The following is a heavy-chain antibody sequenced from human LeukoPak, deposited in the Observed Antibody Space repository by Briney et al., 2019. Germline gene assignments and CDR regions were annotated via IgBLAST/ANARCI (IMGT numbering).Heavy chain of an antibody. V-gene: IGHV3-23*01. CDR1: GFAFSSYT. Sequence: GGSLRLSCAASGFAFSSYTMAWVRQAPGKGLEWVSAITGSGHSTYYADSVKGRFTISRDSSKNTLYLQMNSLRAEDTAVYHCAKKTSYCGGDCYPYYFDHWGQGTLVTVPS. J-gene: IGHJ4*02. D-gene: IGHD2-21*02. CDR2: ITGSGHST. CDR3: AKKTSYCGGDCYPYYFDH.